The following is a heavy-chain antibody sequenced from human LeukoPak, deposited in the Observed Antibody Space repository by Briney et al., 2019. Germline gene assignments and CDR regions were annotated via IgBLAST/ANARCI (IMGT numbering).Heavy chain of an antibody. CDR1: GYTFADYY. CDR2: IYPNSGGT. Sequence: ASVKVSCKASGYTFADYYMHWVRQAPGQGLEWMGWIYPNSGGTNYAQNFQGRVTMTRDTSISTAYMGLSRLRSDDTAVYFCARRQGTTLSFDYWGQGTLVTVSS. CDR3: ARRQGTTLSFDY. J-gene: IGHJ4*02. V-gene: IGHV1-2*02. D-gene: IGHD1-1*01.